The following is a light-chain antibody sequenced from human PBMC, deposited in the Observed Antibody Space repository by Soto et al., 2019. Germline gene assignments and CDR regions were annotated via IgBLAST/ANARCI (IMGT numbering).Light chain of an antibody. CDR1: QSVSSN. Sequence: EIVLTQSPATLSVSPGERATLSCRASQSVSSNVAWYQQKPGQAPRLLIYQTSARATGIPARFSGSGSGTDFTLTIASLQPEDFSTYYCQQSDSTPYTFGQGTKVDNK. CDR2: QTS. CDR3: QQSDSTPYT. J-gene: IGKJ2*01. V-gene: IGKV3-15*01.